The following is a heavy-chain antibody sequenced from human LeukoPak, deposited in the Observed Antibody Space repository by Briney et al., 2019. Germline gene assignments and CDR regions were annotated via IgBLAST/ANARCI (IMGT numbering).Heavy chain of an antibody. J-gene: IGHJ6*02. CDR3: ARDGDFWSGSNGMDV. Sequence: ASVKVSCKASGYTFTGYYMHWVRQAPGQGLERMGWINPNSGGTNYAQKFQGRVTMTRDTSISTAYMELSRLRSDDTAVYYCARDGDFWSGSNGMDVWGQGTTVTVSS. CDR2: INPNSGGT. D-gene: IGHD3-3*01. CDR1: GYTFTGYY. V-gene: IGHV1-2*02.